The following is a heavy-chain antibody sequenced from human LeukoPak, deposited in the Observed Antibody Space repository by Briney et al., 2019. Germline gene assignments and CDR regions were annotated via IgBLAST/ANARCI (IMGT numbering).Heavy chain of an antibody. V-gene: IGHV4-59*08. J-gene: IGHJ3*02. Sequence: MSSETLSLTCTVSGGSISSYYWSWIRQPPGKGLEWIGYIYYSGSTNYNPSLKSRVTISVDTSKNQFSLKLSSVTAADTAVYYCARHAPRYYGSGSYSSAFDIWGQGTMVTVSS. CDR2: IYYSGST. CDR3: ARHAPRYYGSGSYSSAFDI. D-gene: IGHD3-10*01. CDR1: GGSISSYY.